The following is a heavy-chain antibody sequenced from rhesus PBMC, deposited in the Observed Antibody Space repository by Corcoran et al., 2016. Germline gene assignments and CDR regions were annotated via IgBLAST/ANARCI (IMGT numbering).Heavy chain of an antibody. CDR2: IYWNDDK. Sequence: QVTLKESGPALVKPTQTLTLTCTFSGFSLSTSGMGVGWMRQPSRKTLEWLAHIYWNDDKYYSTSLKSRLTIAKDTSKNQVVLTMTNMDPVDTATYYCARILYGNYEGGDYWGQGVLVTVSS. CDR1: GFSLSTSGMG. V-gene: IGHV2-1*01. J-gene: IGHJ4*01. CDR3: ARILYGNYEGGDY. D-gene: IGHD4-35*01.